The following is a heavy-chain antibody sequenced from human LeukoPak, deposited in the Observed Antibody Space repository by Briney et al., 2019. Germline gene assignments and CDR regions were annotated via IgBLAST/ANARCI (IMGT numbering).Heavy chain of an antibody. CDR2: IIPILGIA. V-gene: IGHV1-69*04. Sequence: SVKVSCKASGGTFSSYAISWVRQAPGQGLEWMGRIIPILGIANYAQKFQGRVTITADESTSTAYMELSSLRSEDTAVYYCARGYIGGYCSSTSCYGFGAFDIWGQGTMVTVSS. J-gene: IGHJ3*02. D-gene: IGHD2-2*01. CDR1: GGTFSSYA. CDR3: ARGYIGGYCSSTSCYGFGAFDI.